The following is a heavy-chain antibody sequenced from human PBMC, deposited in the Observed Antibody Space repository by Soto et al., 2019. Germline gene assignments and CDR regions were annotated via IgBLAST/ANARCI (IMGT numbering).Heavy chain of an antibody. Sequence: PGGSLRLSGVASGVTFGSRSISWVRQAPGEGLEWVSTITDTGVDAKYADSVRGRFTISRDNSKNTLHLQMSSLRAEDSAVYYCAGGSTDADTGSRIFDFWGLGTLVTVSS. J-gene: IGHJ4*02. D-gene: IGHD6-19*01. V-gene: IGHV3-23*01. CDR3: AGGSTDADTGSRIFDF. CDR2: ITDTGVDA. CDR1: GVTFGSRS.